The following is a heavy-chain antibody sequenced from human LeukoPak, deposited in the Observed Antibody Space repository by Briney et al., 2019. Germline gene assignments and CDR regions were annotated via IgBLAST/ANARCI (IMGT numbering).Heavy chain of an antibody. J-gene: IGHJ5*02. CDR2: IYTSGST. Sequence: SETLSLTCTVSGGSITSYYWSWIRQPAGKGLEWIGRIYTSGSTNYNPSLRSRVTMSVDTSKNQFSLKVTSVTAAGTAVYYCARDVHSSNWYGSFDPWGQGTLVTVSS. V-gene: IGHV4-4*07. CDR3: ARDVHSSNWYGSFDP. CDR1: GGSITSYY. D-gene: IGHD6-13*01.